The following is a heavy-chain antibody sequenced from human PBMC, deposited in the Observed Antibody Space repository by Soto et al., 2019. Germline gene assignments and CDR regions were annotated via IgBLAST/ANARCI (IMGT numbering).Heavy chain of an antibody. CDR3: AKGGLVGATTQYYYYSGMDV. D-gene: IGHD1-26*01. V-gene: IGHV3-30*18. CDR1: GFNLRNYG. J-gene: IGHJ6*01. CDR2: ISYDGSNK. Sequence: SNRHRYAAFGFNLRNYGMRWVSKNKGKGLEWVAVISYDGSNKYYADSVKGRFTISRDNSKNTLYLQMNSLRAEDTAVYYCAKGGLVGATTQYYYYSGMDVWGQGSTVTVSS.